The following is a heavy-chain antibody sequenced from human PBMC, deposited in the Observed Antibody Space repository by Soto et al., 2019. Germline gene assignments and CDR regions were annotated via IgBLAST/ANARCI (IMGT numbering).Heavy chain of an antibody. J-gene: IGHJ4*02. D-gene: IGHD3-9*01. CDR3: TREHVVTIFRRGQRGSFDN. CDR1: GFTFNSYA. CDR2: ITSGSDYI. Sequence: PGGSLRLSCAASGFTFNSYAMNWVRQAPGKGLEWVAFITSGSDYIYYADSVKGRFTISRDDANNSLFLQMSSLRAEDTAVYYCTREHVVTIFRRGQRGSFDNWSQGTLVTVSS. V-gene: IGHV3-21*01.